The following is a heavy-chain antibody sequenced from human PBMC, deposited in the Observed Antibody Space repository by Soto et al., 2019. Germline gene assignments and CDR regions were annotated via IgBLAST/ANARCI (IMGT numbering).Heavy chain of an antibody. D-gene: IGHD3-22*01. CDR1: GYTFTTYG. CDR3: ARGEGGYYVDY. Sequence: ASVNVSCKASGYTFTTYGITWVRQASGQGREWMGWISAYNGNTNYAQKLQGRVTMTTDTSTSTAYMELRSLRSDDTAVYYCARGEGGYYVDYWGQGTLVTVS. CDR2: ISAYNGNT. J-gene: IGHJ4*02. V-gene: IGHV1-18*01.